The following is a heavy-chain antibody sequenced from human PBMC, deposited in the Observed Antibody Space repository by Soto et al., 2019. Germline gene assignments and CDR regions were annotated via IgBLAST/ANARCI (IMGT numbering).Heavy chain of an antibody. CDR3: TKYSRTHAEGYSFDY. Sequence: PSETLSLTCTVSGGSISGSYWSWIRQTPGKVLEWVGYIHYSGSTNYNPSLKSRVTMSVDSAKNQFSLQLSSVTAADTAVYFCTKYSRTHAEGYSFDYWGQGDLVTVSS. V-gene: IGHV4-59*01. CDR2: IHYSGST. CDR1: GGSISGSY. D-gene: IGHD2-15*01. J-gene: IGHJ4*02.